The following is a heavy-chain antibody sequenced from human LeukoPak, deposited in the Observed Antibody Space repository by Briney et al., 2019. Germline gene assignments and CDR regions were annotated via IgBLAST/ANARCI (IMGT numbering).Heavy chain of an antibody. CDR2: MNPNSGNT. D-gene: IGHD4-23*01. CDR3: ARAKATVVTELDP. V-gene: IGHV1-8*01. J-gene: IGHJ5*02. CDR1: GYTFISYD. Sequence: ASVKVSCKASGYTFISYDINWVRQATVQGLEWMGWMNPNSGNTGYAQKFQGRVTMTRNTSISTAYMELSSLRSEDTAVYYCARAKATVVTELDPWGQGTLVTVSS.